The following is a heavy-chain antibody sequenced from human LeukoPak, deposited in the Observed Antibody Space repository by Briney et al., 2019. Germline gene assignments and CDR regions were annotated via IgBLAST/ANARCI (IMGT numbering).Heavy chain of an antibody. D-gene: IGHD3-22*01. CDR1: GFTFSSYS. CDR3: ARDRSYYDSSGYPTFFDY. CDR2: ISSSSSYI. Sequence: GSLRLSCAASGFTFSSYSMNWVRQAPGKGLEWVSSISSSSSYIYYADSVKGRFTISRDNAKNSLYLQMNSLRAEDTAVYYCARDRSYYDSSGYPTFFDYWGQGTLVTVSS. J-gene: IGHJ4*02. V-gene: IGHV3-21*01.